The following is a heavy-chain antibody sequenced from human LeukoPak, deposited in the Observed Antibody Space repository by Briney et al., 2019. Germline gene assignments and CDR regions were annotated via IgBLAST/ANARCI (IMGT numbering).Heavy chain of an antibody. Sequence: GGSLRLSCSASGFTFSSYAMHWVRQAPGKGREYVSAISSNGGSTYYADSVKGRFTISRDNSKNTLYLQMSSLRAEDTAVYYCVKVQIAEENDYWGQGTLVTVSS. CDR3: VKVQIAEENDY. CDR1: GFTFSSYA. J-gene: IGHJ4*02. CDR2: ISSNGGST. V-gene: IGHV3-64D*06. D-gene: IGHD6-13*01.